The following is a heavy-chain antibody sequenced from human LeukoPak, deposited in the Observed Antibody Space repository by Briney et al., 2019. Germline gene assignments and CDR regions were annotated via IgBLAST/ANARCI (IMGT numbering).Heavy chain of an antibody. CDR1: GFTFPSYC. CDR3: ATSSTWQTMNFDY. CDR2: ILYDGSNK. D-gene: IGHD6-13*01. J-gene: IGHJ4*02. V-gene: IGHV3-30*03. Sequence: GRSLRLSCAPSGFTFPSYCMHWVSQAPGKGLEWVSVILYDGSNKYYVDSVKGRFTISRDNSKNTLYLQMNSLRAEDTAVYYCATSSTWQTMNFDYWGQGTLVTVSS.